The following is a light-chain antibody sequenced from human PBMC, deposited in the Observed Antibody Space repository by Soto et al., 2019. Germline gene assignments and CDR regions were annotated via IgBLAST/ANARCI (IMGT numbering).Light chain of an antibody. CDR1: SSNIGSNS. J-gene: IGLJ3*02. CDR2: SND. V-gene: IGLV1-44*01. CDR3: AAWDDSLNGQGV. Sequence: QSVLTQPPSASGTPGRRVTISCSGSSSNIGSNSVSWYQQVPGTAPKLLIYSNDQRPSWVPDRFSGSKSGTSASLAISGLQSEDDADYYCAAWDDSLNGQGVFGGGTKLTVL.